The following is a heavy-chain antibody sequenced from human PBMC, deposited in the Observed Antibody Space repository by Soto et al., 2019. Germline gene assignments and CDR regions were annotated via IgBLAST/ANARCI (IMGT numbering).Heavy chain of an antibody. CDR1: GFTFADYA. Sequence: EVQLVESGVGLVQPGRSLRLSCAASGFTFADYAMHWVRQAPGKGLEWVSGISWNSGSIGYADSVKGRFTISRDNAKNSLYLQMNSLRAEDTALYYFAKDLYSSSLCFDYWGQGTLVTVSS. CDR3: AKDLYSSSLCFDY. J-gene: IGHJ4*02. D-gene: IGHD6-6*01. V-gene: IGHV3-9*01. CDR2: ISWNSGSI.